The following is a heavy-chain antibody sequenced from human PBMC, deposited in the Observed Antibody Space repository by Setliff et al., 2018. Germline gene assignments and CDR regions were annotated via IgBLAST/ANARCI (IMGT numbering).Heavy chain of an antibody. V-gene: IGHV3-23*01. CDR1: GFTFSSYA. CDR3: AKDSSGRDAFDI. J-gene: IGHJ3*02. CDR2: ISGGGSRT. D-gene: IGHD3-10*01. Sequence: GGSLRLSCAASGFTFSSYAMNRVRQAPGKGLEWVSFISGGGSRTYYADSVKGRFTISRDNSKNTLYLQMNSLSAEDTAVYYCAKDSSGRDAFDIWGQGTMVTVSS.